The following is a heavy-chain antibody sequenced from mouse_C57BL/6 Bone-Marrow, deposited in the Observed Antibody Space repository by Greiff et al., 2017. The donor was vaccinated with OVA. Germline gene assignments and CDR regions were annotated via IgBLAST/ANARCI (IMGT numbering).Heavy chain of an antibody. D-gene: IGHD3-3*01. CDR3: ARAGGLDY. CDR1: GYTFTSYT. CDR2: INPSSGYT. V-gene: IGHV1-4*01. J-gene: IGHJ2*01. Sequence: VHLVESGAELARPGASVKMSCKASGYTFTSYTMHWVKQRPGQGLEWIGYINPSSGYTKYNQKFKDKATLTADKSSSTAYMQLSSLTSEDSAVYYCARAGGLDYWGQGTTLTVSS.